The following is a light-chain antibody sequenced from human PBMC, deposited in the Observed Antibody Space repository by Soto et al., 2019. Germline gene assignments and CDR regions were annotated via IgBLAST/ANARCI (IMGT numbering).Light chain of an antibody. CDR2: GAS. CDR1: QSVSSH. Sequence: EIVMTQSPDTLFVSLGEGATLSCRASQSVSSHLAGYQHKPGQAPRLLIYGASRRATGIPDRFSGSGSGTDFTLTISRLEPEDFAVYYCQQYDSSPITFGQGTRLEI. J-gene: IGKJ5*01. CDR3: QQYDSSPIT. V-gene: IGKV3-20*01.